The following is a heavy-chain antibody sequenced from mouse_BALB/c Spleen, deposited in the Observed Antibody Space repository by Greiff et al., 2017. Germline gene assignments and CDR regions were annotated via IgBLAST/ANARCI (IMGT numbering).Heavy chain of an antibody. CDR3: TRDYGNSLYAMDY. Sequence: LQQPGSELVRPGASVKLSCKASGYTFTSYWMHWVKQRHGQGLEWIGNIYPGSGSTNYDEKFKSKGTLTVDTSSSTAYMHLSSLTSEDSAVYYCTRDYGNSLYAMDYWGQGTSVTVSS. CDR1: GYTFTSYW. J-gene: IGHJ4*01. D-gene: IGHD2-1*01. CDR2: IYPGSGST. V-gene: IGHV1S22*01.